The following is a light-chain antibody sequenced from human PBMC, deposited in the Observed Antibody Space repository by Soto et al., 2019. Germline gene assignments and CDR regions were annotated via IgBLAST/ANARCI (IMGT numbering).Light chain of an antibody. Sequence: DIQMTQSPSSVSASVGDRVTITCRASQGINSWLVWYQQKPGKAPKLLIYAASSLQSGVPSRFSGRGSGTDFTLIISTLPPEDFATYYCQQANSFPFTFGRGTKVDVK. V-gene: IGKV1-12*01. J-gene: IGKJ3*01. CDR3: QQANSFPFT. CDR2: AAS. CDR1: QGINSW.